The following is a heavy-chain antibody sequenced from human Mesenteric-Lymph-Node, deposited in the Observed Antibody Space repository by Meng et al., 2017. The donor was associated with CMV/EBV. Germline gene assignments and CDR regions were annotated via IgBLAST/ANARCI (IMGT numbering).Heavy chain of an antibody. J-gene: IGHJ4*02. V-gene: IGHV1-18*01. CDR3: ARDCSSPSCYRDTRGGFDS. Sequence: ASVKVSCKTSGYTFTANGISWVRQAPGQGLEWMGWISTYTGNTDYPQKVQGRVTVTRDTSTSTVYMELRSLRSDESAIYYCARDCSSPSCYRDTRGGFDSWGQGTLVTVSS. CDR1: GYTFTANG. CDR2: ISTYTGNT. D-gene: IGHD2-2*02.